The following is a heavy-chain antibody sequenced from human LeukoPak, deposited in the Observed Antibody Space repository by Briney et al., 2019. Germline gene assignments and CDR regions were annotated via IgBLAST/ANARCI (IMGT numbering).Heavy chain of an antibody. D-gene: IGHD2-2*01. CDR2: IYYSGST. J-gene: IGHJ3*02. CDR3: ARSGDIVVVPAATDAFDI. V-gene: IGHV4-59*12. CDR1: SGSISSYY. Sequence: SETLSLTCTVSSGSISSYYWSWIRQPPGKGLEWIGYIYYSGSTNYNPSLKSRVTISVDTSKNQFSLKLSSVTAADTAVYYCARSGDIVVVPAATDAFDIWGQGTMVTVSS.